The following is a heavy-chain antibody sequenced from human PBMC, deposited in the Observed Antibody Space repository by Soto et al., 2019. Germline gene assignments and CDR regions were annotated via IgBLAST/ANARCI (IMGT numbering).Heavy chain of an antibody. CDR2: IYYSGST. V-gene: IGHV4-30-4*01. CDR3: AGHDYGDWDFDY. J-gene: IGHJ4*02. Sequence: ASETLSLTCPVSGGSISSGDYYWSWIRQPPGKGLEWIGYIYYSGSTYYNPSLKSRVTISVDTSKNQFSLKLSSVTAADTAVYYCAGHDYGDWDFDYWGQGTLVT. CDR1: GGSISSGDYY. D-gene: IGHD4-17*01.